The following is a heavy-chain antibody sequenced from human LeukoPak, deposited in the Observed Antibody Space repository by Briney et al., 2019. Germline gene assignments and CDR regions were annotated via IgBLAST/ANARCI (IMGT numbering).Heavy chain of an antibody. D-gene: IGHD6-19*01. CDR1: GFTVSNNY. Sequence: GGSLRLSCAASGFTVSNNYMSWVRQAPGKGLEWVSVIYSDGSTYYADSVKGRFTISRDNSKNTLYLQMNSLGAEDTAVYYCARDQWLALQHWGQGTLVTVSS. CDR3: ARDQWLALQH. CDR2: IYSDGST. V-gene: IGHV3-53*01. J-gene: IGHJ1*01.